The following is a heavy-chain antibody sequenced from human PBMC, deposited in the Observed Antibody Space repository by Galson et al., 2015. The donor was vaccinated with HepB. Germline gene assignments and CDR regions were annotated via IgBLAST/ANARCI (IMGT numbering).Heavy chain of an antibody. J-gene: IGHJ6*02. Sequence: SVKVSCKASGGTFSSYAISWVRQAPGQGLEWMGGIIPIFGTANYAQKFQGRVTITADESTSTAYMELSSLRSEDTAVYYCARDLRWYDFWTPQQGYYYYGMDVWGQGTTVTVSS. CDR1: GGTFSSYA. D-gene: IGHD3-3*01. CDR2: IIPIFGTA. V-gene: IGHV1-69*13. CDR3: ARDLRWYDFWTPQQGYYYYGMDV.